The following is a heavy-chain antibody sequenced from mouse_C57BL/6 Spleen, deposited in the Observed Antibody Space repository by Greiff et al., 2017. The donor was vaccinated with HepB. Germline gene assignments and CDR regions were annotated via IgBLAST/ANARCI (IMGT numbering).Heavy chain of an antibody. D-gene: IGHD1-1*01. CDR1: GYTFTDYW. J-gene: IGHJ2*01. CDR3: GRDYGSSYGNFDY. CDR2: ILPGSGST. Sequence: VQLQQSGAELMKPGASVKLSCKATGYTFTDYWIDWVKQRPGHGLEWIGEILPGSGSTNYNEKFKGKATFTVETSSNTAYMQLSSLTTEDAAVYYCGRDYGSSYGNFDYWGQGTTLTVSS. V-gene: IGHV1-9*01.